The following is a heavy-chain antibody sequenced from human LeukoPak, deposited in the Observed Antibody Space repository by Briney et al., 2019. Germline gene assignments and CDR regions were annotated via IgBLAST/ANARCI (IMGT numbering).Heavy chain of an antibody. Sequence: GGSLRLSCAASGFTFSSYGMHWVRQAPGKGLEWVAVISYDGSNKYYADSVKGRFTISRDKSKNTLYLQMSSLRAEDTAVYYCAKLPGGSDAFDIWGQGTMVTVSS. CDR2: ISYDGSNK. V-gene: IGHV3-30*18. J-gene: IGHJ3*02. D-gene: IGHD3-10*01. CDR1: GFTFSSYG. CDR3: AKLPGGSDAFDI.